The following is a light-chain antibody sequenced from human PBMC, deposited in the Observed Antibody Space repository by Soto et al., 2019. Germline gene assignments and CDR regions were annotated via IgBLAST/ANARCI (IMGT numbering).Light chain of an antibody. CDR2: DVS. Sequence: QSALTQPASVSGSPGQSITISCTGTSSDVGAYNYVSWYQQYPGKAPKLMIYDVSNRPSGVSNRFSGSKSDNTASLTISGILAEDEADYYCSSYTTSSTWVFGGGTKVTVL. J-gene: IGLJ3*02. CDR3: SSYTTSSTWV. CDR1: SSDVGAYNY. V-gene: IGLV2-14*01.